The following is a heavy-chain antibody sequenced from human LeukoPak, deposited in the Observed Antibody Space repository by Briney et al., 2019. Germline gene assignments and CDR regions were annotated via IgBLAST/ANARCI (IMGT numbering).Heavy chain of an antibody. CDR3: AKDQRYCGGDCYSSFDY. CDR2: ISGSGGST. V-gene: IGHV3-23*01. J-gene: IGHJ4*02. Sequence: GGSLRLSCAASGFTFSSYAMSWVRQAPGKALEGVSAISGSGGSTYYADSVKGRFTISRDNSKNTLYLQMNSLRAEDTAVYYCAKDQRYCGGDCYSSFDYWGQGTLVTVSS. D-gene: IGHD2-21*02. CDR1: GFTFSSYA.